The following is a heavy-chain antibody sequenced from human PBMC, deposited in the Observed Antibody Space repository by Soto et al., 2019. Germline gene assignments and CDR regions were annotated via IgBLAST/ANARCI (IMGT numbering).Heavy chain of an antibody. CDR1: GFTFSSYA. J-gene: IGHJ6*02. Sequence: PGGSLRLSCAASGFTFSSYAMSWVRQAPGKGLEWVSPISGSGGSTYYADSVKGRFTISRDNSKNTLYLQMNSLRAEDTAVYYCVEYYYDSSGYPTLPNYYYGMDVWGQGTTVTVSS. D-gene: IGHD3-22*01. CDR3: VEYYYDSSGYPTLPNYYYGMDV. CDR2: ISGSGGST. V-gene: IGHV3-23*01.